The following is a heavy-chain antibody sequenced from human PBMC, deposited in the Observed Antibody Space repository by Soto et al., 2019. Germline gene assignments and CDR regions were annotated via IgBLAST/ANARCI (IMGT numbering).Heavy chain of an antibody. CDR1: GFTFSSYA. J-gene: IGHJ4*02. D-gene: IGHD6-13*01. V-gene: IGHV3-23*01. Sequence: EVQLLESGGGLVQPGGSLRLSCAASGFTFSSYAMTWVRQAPGKGLEWVSAVSGSGSSTHYADSVKGRFTISRDNSKNTLYLQVNSLRAEDTAVYYCAKDLAAAATLVDYWGQGTLVTVSS. CDR3: AKDLAAAATLVDY. CDR2: VSGSGSST.